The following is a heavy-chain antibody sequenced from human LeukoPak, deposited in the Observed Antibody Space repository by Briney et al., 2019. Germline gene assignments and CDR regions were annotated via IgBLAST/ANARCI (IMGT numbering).Heavy chain of an antibody. J-gene: IGHJ5*02. CDR3: ARDPDSSYEWGPFDP. V-gene: IGHV6-1*01. CDR1: GDSVSSNSAS. D-gene: IGHD6-6*01. CDR2: TYYRSKWNS. Sequence: SQTLSLTCAISGDSVSSNSASWNWIRQSPSRGLEWPGRTYYRSKWNSDYAISVQSRITINPDTSKNQFSLHLKSVTPEDTAVYYCARDPDSSYEWGPFDPWGQGTLVTVSS.